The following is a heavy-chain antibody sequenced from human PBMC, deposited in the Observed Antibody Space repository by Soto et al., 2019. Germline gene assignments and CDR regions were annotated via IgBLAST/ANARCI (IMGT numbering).Heavy chain of an antibody. CDR1: GYTLTELS. J-gene: IGHJ3*02. CDR3: ATTRIATFLERAFDI. V-gene: IGHV1-24*01. Sequence: ASVKVSCKVSGYTLTELSMHWVRQAPGKGLEWMGGFDPEDGETIYAQKFQGRVTMTEDTSTDTAYMELNSLRSEDTAVYYCATTRIATFLERAFDIWGQGTMVTVSS. D-gene: IGHD6-13*01. CDR2: FDPEDGET.